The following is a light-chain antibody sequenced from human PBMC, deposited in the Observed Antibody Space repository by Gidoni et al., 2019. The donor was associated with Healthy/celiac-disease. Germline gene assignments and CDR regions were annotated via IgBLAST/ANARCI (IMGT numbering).Light chain of an antibody. V-gene: IGKV1-5*03. CDR1: QGISSW. J-gene: IGKJ1*01. CDR2: KAS. Sequence: DIQMTQSPSTLSASVGDRVTITCRASQGISSWVAWYQQKPGKAPKLLIYKASSLESGVPSRFSGSGAGTEFTLTISSLQPDDFATYYCQQYNSYWTFGQGTKVEIK. CDR3: QQYNSYWT.